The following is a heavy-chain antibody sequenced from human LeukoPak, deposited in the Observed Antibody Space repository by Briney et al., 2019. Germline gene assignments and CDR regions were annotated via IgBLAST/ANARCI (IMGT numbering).Heavy chain of an antibody. Sequence: ASVKVSCKASGYTFTSYDINWVRQATGQGLEWMGWMNPNSGNTGYAQKFQGRVTITRNTSISTAYMELSSLRSEDTAVYYCARSPYYGSGTPYYYYYYMDVWGKGTTVTVSS. D-gene: IGHD3-10*01. V-gene: IGHV1-8*03. CDR3: ARSPYYGSGTPYYYYYYMDV. CDR1: GYTFTSYD. CDR2: MNPNSGNT. J-gene: IGHJ6*03.